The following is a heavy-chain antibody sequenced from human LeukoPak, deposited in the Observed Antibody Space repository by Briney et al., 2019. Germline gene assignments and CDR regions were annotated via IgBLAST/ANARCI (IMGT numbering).Heavy chain of an antibody. Sequence: KPSGTLSLTCAVYGGSFSGYYWSWIRQPPGKGLEWIWEISHSGSTNYNPSLKSRVTISVDTSKNQFSLKLSSVTAADTAVYYCARGRPGYYDSSGYYVDYWGQGTLVTVSS. CDR1: GGSFSGYY. CDR3: ARGRPGYYDSSGYYVDY. J-gene: IGHJ4*02. D-gene: IGHD3-22*01. V-gene: IGHV4-34*01. CDR2: ISHSGST.